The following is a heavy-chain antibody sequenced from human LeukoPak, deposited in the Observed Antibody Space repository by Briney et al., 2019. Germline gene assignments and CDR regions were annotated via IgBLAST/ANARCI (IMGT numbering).Heavy chain of an antibody. CDR3: ATLPHHYDFWSGSVRFDP. V-gene: IGHV1-24*01. Sequence: ASVKVSCKVSGYTLSELSMHWVRQAPGKGLEWMGGFDPEDGETIYAQKFQGRVTMTEDTSTDTAYMELSSLRSEDTAVYYCATLPHHYDFWSGSVRFDPWGQGTLVTVSS. CDR2: FDPEDGET. CDR1: GYTLSELS. J-gene: IGHJ5*02. D-gene: IGHD3-3*01.